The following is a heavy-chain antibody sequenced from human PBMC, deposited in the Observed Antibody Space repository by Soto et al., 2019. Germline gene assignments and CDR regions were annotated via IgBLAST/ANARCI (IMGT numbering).Heavy chain of an antibody. CDR2: INAGNGNT. J-gene: IGHJ5*02. CDR3: ARDHWQWLVTNWFDP. D-gene: IGHD6-19*01. Sequence: QVQLVQSGAEEKKPGASVKVSCKASGYTFTSYAMHWVRQAPGQRLEWMGWINAGNGNTKYSQKFQGRVTITRDTAASTAYMELRSLRSEDTAVYYCARDHWQWLVTNWFDPWGQGTLVTVSS. CDR1: GYTFTSYA. V-gene: IGHV1-3*05.